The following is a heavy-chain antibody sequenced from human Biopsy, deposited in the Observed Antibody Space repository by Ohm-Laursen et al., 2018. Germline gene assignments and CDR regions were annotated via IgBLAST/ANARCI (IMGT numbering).Heavy chain of an antibody. CDR2: IFYDVSNT. J-gene: IGHJ6*02. CDR3: AKDRYNYTPIGGFSMDV. V-gene: IGHV3-30*18. CDR1: GFTFNSYG. D-gene: IGHD5-18*01. Sequence: SSLRLSCAASGFTFNSYGMQWVRQAPGKGLEWVAFIFYDVSNTYYADSVKGRFTISRDNSRDTLYLQMSSLRAEDTAVYYCAKDRYNYTPIGGFSMDVWGQGTTVTVSS.